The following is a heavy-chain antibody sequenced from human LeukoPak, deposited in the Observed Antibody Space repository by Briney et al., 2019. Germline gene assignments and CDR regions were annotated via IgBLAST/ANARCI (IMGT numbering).Heavy chain of an antibody. Sequence: GASVKVSCKVSGYTLTELSMHWVRQAPGKGLEWMGDFDPEDGETIYAQKFQGRVTMTEDTSTDTAYMELSSLRSEDTAVYYCATVNSLVPAAGGVYFDYWGQGTLVTVSS. V-gene: IGHV1-24*01. D-gene: IGHD2-2*01. J-gene: IGHJ4*02. CDR3: ATVNSLVPAAGGVYFDY. CDR2: FDPEDGET. CDR1: GYTLTELS.